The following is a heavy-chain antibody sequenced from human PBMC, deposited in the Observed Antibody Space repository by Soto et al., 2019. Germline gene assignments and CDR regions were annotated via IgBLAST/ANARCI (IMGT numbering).Heavy chain of an antibody. CDR3: ARMVRGSNIDYYHYMDV. CDR1: GYTFTSHG. CDR2: ISAYNGDT. D-gene: IGHD3-10*01. V-gene: IGHV1-18*01. Sequence: QVQLVQSGAEVKKLGASVKVSCKASGYTFTSHGISWVRQAPGQGLEWMGWISAYNGDTNYAQKLQGRVTVTTDTSTSTAYMELRSLRSEDTAVYYCARMVRGSNIDYYHYMDVWGKGTTVTVSS. J-gene: IGHJ6*03.